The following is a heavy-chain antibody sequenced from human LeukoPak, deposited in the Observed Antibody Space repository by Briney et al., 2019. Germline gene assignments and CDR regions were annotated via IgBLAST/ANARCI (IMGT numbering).Heavy chain of an antibody. CDR2: INPNSGGT. V-gene: IGHV1-2*02. D-gene: IGHD1-26*01. CDR1: GYTFTGYY. J-gene: IGHJ4*02. Sequence: GASVKVSCKASGYTFTGYYMHWVRQAPGQGLEWMGWINPNSGGTNYAQKFQGRVTMTRDTSISTAYMELSRLRSDDTAVYYCARVPSGSYFPDYFDYWGQETLATVSS. CDR3: ARVPSGSYFPDYFDY.